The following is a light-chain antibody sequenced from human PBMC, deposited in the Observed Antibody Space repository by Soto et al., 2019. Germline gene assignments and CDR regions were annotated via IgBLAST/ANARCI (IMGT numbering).Light chain of an antibody. Sequence: DIQMTQSPSSLSASVGDRVTITCRASQSISIYLNWYQQKPGQAPKLLIYAASSLQSGFPSRFTGSGSGTDFTLTISSLQPDDFATYYCQPSNSIPHKFGQGTKLEIK. CDR1: QSISIY. CDR2: AAS. V-gene: IGKV1-39*01. CDR3: QPSNSIPHK. J-gene: IGKJ2*01.